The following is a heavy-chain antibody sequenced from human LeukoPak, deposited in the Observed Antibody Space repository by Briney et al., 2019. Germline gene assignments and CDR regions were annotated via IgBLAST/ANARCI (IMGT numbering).Heavy chain of an antibody. Sequence: GGSLRLSCAASGFTFSSYAMNWVRQAPGKGLEWISSISGSGDNTYYADSVKGRFTISRDNSKNTLYLQMNSLRAEDTAVYYCARDKIVGATHFDYWGQGTLVTVSS. J-gene: IGHJ4*02. D-gene: IGHD1-26*01. CDR1: GFTFSSYA. CDR2: ISGSGDNT. V-gene: IGHV3-23*01. CDR3: ARDKIVGATHFDY.